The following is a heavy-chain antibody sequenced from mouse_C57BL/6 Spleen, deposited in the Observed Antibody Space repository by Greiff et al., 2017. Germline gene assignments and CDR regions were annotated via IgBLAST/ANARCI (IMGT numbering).Heavy chain of an antibody. CDR3: ARWDYDYDGT. J-gene: IGHJ3*01. V-gene: IGHV1-64*01. CDR2: IHPNSGST. D-gene: IGHD2-4*01. Sequence: VQLQQPGAELVKPGASVKLSCKASGYTFTSHWMHWVKQRPGQGLEWIGMIHPNSGSTNYNEKFKSKATLTVDKSSSTAYMQLSSLTSEDSAVYYCARWDYDYDGTWGQGTLVTVSA. CDR1: GYTFTSHW.